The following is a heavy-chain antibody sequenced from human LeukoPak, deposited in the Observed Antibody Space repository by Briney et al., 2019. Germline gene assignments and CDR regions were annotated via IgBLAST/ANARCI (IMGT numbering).Heavy chain of an antibody. CDR3: ARDRANEYSYGYVWFDP. CDR2: INPNSGGT. CDR1: GYTFTGYY. Sequence: ASVKVSCKASGYTFTGYYMHWVRQAPGQGLEWMGWINPNSGGTNYAQKFQGRVTMTRDTSISTAYMELSRLRSDDTAVYYCARDRANEYSYGYVWFDPWGQGTLVTVSS. D-gene: IGHD5-18*01. V-gene: IGHV1-2*02. J-gene: IGHJ5*02.